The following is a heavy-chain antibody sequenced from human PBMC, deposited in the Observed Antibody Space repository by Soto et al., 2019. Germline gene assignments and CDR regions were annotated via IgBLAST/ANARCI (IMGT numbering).Heavy chain of an antibody. J-gene: IGHJ5*02. CDR3: ARVYYATKVYSLAP. CDR2: IYYSGST. D-gene: IGHD3-10*01. CDR1: GSSISSGDYY. Sequence: SETLSLTCTVSGSSISSGDYYWSWIRQPPGKGLEWIGYIYYSGSTNYNPSLKSRVTISVDTSKNQFSLKLSSVTAADTAVYYCARVYYATKVYSLAPGGRETWVTVS. V-gene: IGHV4-61*08.